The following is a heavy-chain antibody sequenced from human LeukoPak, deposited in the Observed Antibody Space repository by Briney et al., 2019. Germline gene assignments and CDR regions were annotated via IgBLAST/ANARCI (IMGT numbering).Heavy chain of an antibody. CDR3: ARAQTYYYDSSGYPIDAFDI. CDR2: INHSGST. Sequence: SETLSLTCAVYGGPFSGYYWSWIRQPPGKGLEWIGEINHSGSTNYNPSLKSRVTISVDTSKNQFSLKLSSVTAADTAVYYCARAQTYYYDSSGYPIDAFDIWGQGTMVTVSS. D-gene: IGHD3-22*01. V-gene: IGHV4-34*01. J-gene: IGHJ3*02. CDR1: GGPFSGYY.